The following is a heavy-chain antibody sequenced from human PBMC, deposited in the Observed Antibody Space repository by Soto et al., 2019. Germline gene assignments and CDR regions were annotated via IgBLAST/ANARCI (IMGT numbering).Heavy chain of an antibody. Sequence: QVQLVESGGGVVQPGRSLRLSCADSGFIFSKYGMHWVRQAPGKGLEWVAFISSDGSNKNYADSLKGRFTISRDNSKNTLYLQMHSLGAEDTAVYYCARDHGGGNLYGDSGYWGQGTLVTVSS. CDR2: ISSDGSNK. D-gene: IGHD4-17*01. CDR1: GFIFSKYG. J-gene: IGHJ4*02. V-gene: IGHV3-30*03. CDR3: ARDHGGGNLYGDSGY.